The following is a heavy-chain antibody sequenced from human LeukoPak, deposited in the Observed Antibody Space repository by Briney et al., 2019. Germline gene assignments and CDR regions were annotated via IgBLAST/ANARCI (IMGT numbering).Heavy chain of an antibody. CDR3: AREEDYYYYMDV. Sequence: PGGSLRLSCAASGFTFCSYSMNWVRQAPGKGLEWVSSISSSSSYIYYADSVKGRFTISRDNAKNSLYLQMNSLRAEDTAVYYCAREEDYYYYMDVWGKGTTVTVSS. CDR1: GFTFCSYS. CDR2: ISSSSSYI. J-gene: IGHJ6*03. V-gene: IGHV3-21*01.